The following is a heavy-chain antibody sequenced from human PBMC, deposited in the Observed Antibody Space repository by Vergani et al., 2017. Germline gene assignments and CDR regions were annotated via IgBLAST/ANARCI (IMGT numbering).Heavy chain of an antibody. Sequence: EVQLVESGGGLVKPGGSLRLSCAASGFTFSSYSMNWVRQAPGKGLEWVSSISSSSSYIYYADSVKGRFTISRDNSKNTLYLQMNSLRAEDTAVYYCAKFIGGSYWGWGQGTLVTVSS. J-gene: IGHJ4*02. D-gene: IGHD1-26*01. CDR3: AKFIGGSYWG. CDR1: GFTFSSYS. V-gene: IGHV3-21*04. CDR2: ISSSSSYI.